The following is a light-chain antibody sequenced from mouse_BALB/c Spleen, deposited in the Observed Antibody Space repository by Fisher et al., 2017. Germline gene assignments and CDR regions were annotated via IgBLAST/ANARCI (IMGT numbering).Light chain of an antibody. CDR3: QQGSSIPYT. V-gene: IGKV3-2*01. Sequence: DIVITQSPASLAVSLGQRATISCRASESVDNYGISFMNWFQQKPGQPPKLLIYAASNQGSGVPARFSGSGSGTSYSLTIGTMEAEDVATYYCQQGSSIPYTFGGGTKLEIK. CDR2: AAS. CDR1: ESVDNYGISF. J-gene: IGKJ2*01.